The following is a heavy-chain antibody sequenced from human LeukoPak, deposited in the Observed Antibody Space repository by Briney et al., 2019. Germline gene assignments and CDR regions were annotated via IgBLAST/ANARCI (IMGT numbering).Heavy chain of an antibody. CDR1: GYSMSSGYY. J-gene: IGHJ4*02. Sequence: SETLSLTCTVSGYSMSSGYYWGWIRQPPGKGLEWIGSIYYSGSTYYNPSLKSRVTISVDTSKNQFSLKLSSVTAADTAVYYCARQQSGAHWGQGTLVTVSS. V-gene: IGHV4-38-2*02. D-gene: IGHD7-27*01. CDR2: IYYSGST. CDR3: ARQQSGAH.